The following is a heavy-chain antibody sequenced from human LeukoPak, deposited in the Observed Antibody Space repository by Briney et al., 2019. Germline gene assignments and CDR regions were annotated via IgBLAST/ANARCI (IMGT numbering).Heavy chain of an antibody. CDR3: ARADNYGSILDY. D-gene: IGHD3-10*01. V-gene: IGHV3-7*04. CDR1: GFTFSNYW. Sequence: GGSLRLSCAASGFTFSNYWMSWVRQSPGRGLEWVPNIDQDGSTEYYVDSVGGRFTVSRDNAKNSVYLQIDSLRAEDTAVYYCARADNYGSILDYWGRGTLVTVSS. J-gene: IGHJ4*02. CDR2: IDQDGSTE.